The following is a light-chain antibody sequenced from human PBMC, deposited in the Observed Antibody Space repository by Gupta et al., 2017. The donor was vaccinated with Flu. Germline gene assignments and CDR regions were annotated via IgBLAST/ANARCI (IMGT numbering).Light chain of an antibody. CDR3: ATWDDSLNGWM. J-gene: IGLJ3*02. V-gene: IGLV1-44*01. Sequence: RVTMSGEGSSSNIGSKPVNEYQQHPGTAPNLLIYSNKKRPSGVPDRVSGSKSGTTASLAISGRQSEDEADYYCATWDDSLNGWMFGGGTKLTVL. CDR2: SNK. CDR1: SSNIGSKP.